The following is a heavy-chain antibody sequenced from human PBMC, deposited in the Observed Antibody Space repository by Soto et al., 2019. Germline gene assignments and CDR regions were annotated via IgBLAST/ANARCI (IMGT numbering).Heavy chain of an antibody. CDR1: GFSFSSIGEG. CDR3: VQSRCGGDCLQSYASHSYYGLDV. CDR2: IYWDDDK. D-gene: IGHD2-21*02. V-gene: IGHV2-5*02. J-gene: IGHJ6*02. Sequence: QITLKESGPTLVKPTQTLTLTCTFPGFSFSSIGEGVGWIRQPPGKALEWLALIYWDDDKRYSPSLKSRLTITKDTSKNQVVLTMTNMDPVDTATYYCVQSRCGGDCLQSYASHSYYGLDVWGQWTTVTVSS.